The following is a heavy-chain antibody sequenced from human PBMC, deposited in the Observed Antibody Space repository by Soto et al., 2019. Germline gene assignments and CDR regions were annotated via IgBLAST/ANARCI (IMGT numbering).Heavy chain of an antibody. CDR3: TTDERGYCSSTSCYFDY. CDR1: GFTFSNAW. D-gene: IGHD2-2*01. J-gene: IGHJ4*02. Sequence: GESLKISCAASGFTFSNAWMSWVRQAPGKGLEWVGRIKSKTDGGTTDYAAPVKGRFTISRDDSKNTLYLQMNSLKTEDTAVYYCTTDERGYCSSTSCYFDYWGQGTLVTVSS. CDR2: IKSKTDGGTT. V-gene: IGHV3-15*01.